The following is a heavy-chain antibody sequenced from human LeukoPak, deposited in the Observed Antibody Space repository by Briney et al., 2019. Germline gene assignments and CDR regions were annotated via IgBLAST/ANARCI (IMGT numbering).Heavy chain of an antibody. V-gene: IGHV3-21*01. J-gene: IGHJ6*04. Sequence: GGSLRLSCAASGFTFSSYSMNWVRQAPGKGLEWVSSISSSSSYIYYADSVKGRFTISRDNAKNSLYLQMNSLRAEDTGVYYWARGGVYSYGQYYYYGMDVWGKGTTVTVSS. CDR3: ARGGVYSYGQYYYYGMDV. D-gene: IGHD5-18*01. CDR1: GFTFSSYS. CDR2: ISSSSSYI.